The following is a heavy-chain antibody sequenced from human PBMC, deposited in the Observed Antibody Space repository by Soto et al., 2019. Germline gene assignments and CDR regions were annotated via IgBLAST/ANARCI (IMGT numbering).Heavy chain of an antibody. Sequence: QLQLQESGSGLVKPSQTLSLTCAVSGCSISSGGYSWSWIQQPPGKGLEWIGYIYHSGSTYYNPSLKCRVTISVDRSKNQFSLKLSSVTAADTAVYYCARGPPFRRWGQGTLVTVSS. CDR1: GCSISSGGYS. CDR2: IYHSGST. V-gene: IGHV4-30-2*01. CDR3: ARGPPFRR. J-gene: IGHJ4*02.